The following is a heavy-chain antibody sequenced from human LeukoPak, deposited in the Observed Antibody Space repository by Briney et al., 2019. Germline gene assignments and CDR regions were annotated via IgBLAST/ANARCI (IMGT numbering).Heavy chain of an antibody. V-gene: IGHV1-2*02. CDR3: ARGLMSAVGVGYFDY. J-gene: IGHJ4*02. D-gene: IGHD1-26*01. Sequence: ASVRVSCKASGYTFTAYYIHWVRQAPGQGLEWLGWINPNSGDTNYSQKFQGRVTMTRETSITTAYMELSRLKSDDTAVYYCARGLMSAVGVGYFDYWGQGTLVTVSS. CDR1: GYTFTAYY. CDR2: INPNSGDT.